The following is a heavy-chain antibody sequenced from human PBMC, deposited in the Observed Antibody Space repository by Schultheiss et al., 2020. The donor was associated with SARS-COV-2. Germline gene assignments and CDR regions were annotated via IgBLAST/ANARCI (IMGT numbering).Heavy chain of an antibody. V-gene: IGHV3-15*01. CDR2: IKSKTDGGTT. CDR1: GFTLSNAW. J-gene: IGHJ4*02. CDR3: TTRDIVLMVYGD. D-gene: IGHD2-8*01. Sequence: ASGFTLSNAWMSWVRQAPGKGLEWVGRIKSKTDGGTTDYAAPVKGRFTISRDDSKNTLYLQMNSLKTEDTAVYYCTTRDIVLMVYGDWGQGTLVTVSS.